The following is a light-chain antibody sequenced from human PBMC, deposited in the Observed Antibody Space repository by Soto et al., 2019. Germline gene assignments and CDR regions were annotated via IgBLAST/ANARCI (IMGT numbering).Light chain of an antibody. CDR1: SSNIGNNY. CDR2: DNN. Sequence: QSVLTQPPSVSAAPGQKVTISCSGSSSNIGNNYVSWYQQFPGTAPKLLIYDNNKRPSGIPDRFSGSKSGTSATLGITGLQTGDEADYYCETWDSGLNTGGVFGTGTKVTVL. J-gene: IGLJ1*01. CDR3: ETWDSGLNTGGV. V-gene: IGLV1-51*01.